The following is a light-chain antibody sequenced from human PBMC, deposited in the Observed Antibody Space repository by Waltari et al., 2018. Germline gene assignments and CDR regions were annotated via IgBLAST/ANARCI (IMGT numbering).Light chain of an antibody. Sequence: DIQMTQSPSTLSASVGDRVTITCRASHRISNYLNWYQQKPGKSPPLLIYAASLLHTGVSSRFSGSGSGPDFTLTISSLQVEDFATYFCQQSYSTPYTCGQGTKVDI. V-gene: IGKV1-39*01. CDR1: HRISNY. J-gene: IGKJ2*01. CDR2: AAS. CDR3: QQSYSTPYT.